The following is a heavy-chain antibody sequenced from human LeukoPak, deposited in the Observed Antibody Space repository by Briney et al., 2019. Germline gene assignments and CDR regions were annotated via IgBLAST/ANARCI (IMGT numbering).Heavy chain of an antibody. D-gene: IGHD3-9*01. Sequence: SETLSLTCTVSGGSISSGGYYWSWIRQPPGKGLEWIGYIYHSGSTYYNPSLKSRVTISVDRSKNQFSLKLSSVTAADTAVYYCARDWGYYDTSYYMDVWGKGTTVTVSS. CDR2: IYHSGST. CDR3: ARDWGYYDTSYYMDV. CDR1: GGSISSGGYY. V-gene: IGHV4-30-2*01. J-gene: IGHJ6*03.